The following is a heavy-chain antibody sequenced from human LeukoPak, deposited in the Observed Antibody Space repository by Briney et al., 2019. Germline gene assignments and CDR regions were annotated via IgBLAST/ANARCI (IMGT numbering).Heavy chain of an antibody. J-gene: IGHJ3*02. Sequence: SETLPLTCTVSGGSISSYYWSWIRQPPGKGLEWIGYIYYSGSTNYNPSLKSRVTISVDTSKNQFSLKLSSVTAADTAVYYCASSRGSSGRNDAFDIWGQGTMVTVSS. V-gene: IGHV4-59*01. CDR2: IYYSGST. D-gene: IGHD3-16*01. CDR3: ASSRGSSGRNDAFDI. CDR1: GGSISSYY.